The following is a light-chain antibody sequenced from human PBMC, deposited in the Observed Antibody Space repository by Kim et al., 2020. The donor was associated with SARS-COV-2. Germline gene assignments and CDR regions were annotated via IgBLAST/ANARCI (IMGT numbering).Light chain of an antibody. J-gene: IGKJ5*01. V-gene: IGKV1-39*01. CDR2: TAS. CDR1: RSISSY. CDR3: QQSYSTPIT. Sequence: SASGGDKVTLICRASRSISSYLNWYQQKPGRAPLLCYTASILQSGGPSRFSGIGSGTDFTLTISSLQPEDFSTYYCQQSYSTPITFGQGTPLEIK.